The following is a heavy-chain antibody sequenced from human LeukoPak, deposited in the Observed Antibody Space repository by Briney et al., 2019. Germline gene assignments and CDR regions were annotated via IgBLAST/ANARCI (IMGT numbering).Heavy chain of an antibody. CDR3: ARGTKNYGSGSSPSRTNWFDP. CDR2: ISSSSSYI. CDR1: GFTFSSYS. Sequence: PGGSLRLSCAASGFTFSSYSMNWVRQAPGKGLEWVSSISSSSSYIYYADSVKGRFTISRDNAKNSLYLQMNSLRAEDTAVYYCARGTKNYGSGSSPSRTNWFDPWGQGTLVTVSS. J-gene: IGHJ5*02. D-gene: IGHD3-10*01. V-gene: IGHV3-21*01.